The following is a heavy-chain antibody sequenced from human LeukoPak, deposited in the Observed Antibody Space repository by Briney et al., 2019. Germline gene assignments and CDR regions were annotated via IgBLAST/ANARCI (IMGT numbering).Heavy chain of an antibody. Sequence: PGGSLRLSCVASGFTFSNYWMHWVRHVPGKGLVWVSRINLDGSTTTYANSVKGRFTISRDNAKNTLYLQMNSLRAEDTALYYCARDKTVSALRRDYMDVWGKGTTVTVSS. CDR3: ARDKTVSALRRDYMDV. V-gene: IGHV3-74*01. J-gene: IGHJ6*03. CDR1: GFTFSNYW. D-gene: IGHD4-17*01. CDR2: INLDGSTT.